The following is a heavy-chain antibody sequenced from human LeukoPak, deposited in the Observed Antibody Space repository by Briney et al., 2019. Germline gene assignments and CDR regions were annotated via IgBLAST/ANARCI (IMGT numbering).Heavy chain of an antibody. V-gene: IGHV3-30*02. Sequence: PGGSLRLSCAASGFTFSSYGMHWVRQAPGKGLEWVAFIRYDGSNKYYADSVKGRFTISRDNSKNMLYLQMNSLRAEDTAVYYCAKDQGIGDYASTDYWGQGTLVTVSS. J-gene: IGHJ4*02. CDR1: GFTFSSYG. D-gene: IGHD4-17*01. CDR3: AKDQGIGDYASTDY. CDR2: IRYDGSNK.